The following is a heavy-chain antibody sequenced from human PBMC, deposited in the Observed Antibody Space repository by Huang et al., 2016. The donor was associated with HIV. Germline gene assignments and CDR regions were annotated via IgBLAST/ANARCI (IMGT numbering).Heavy chain of an antibody. Sequence: QITLKESGPTVIKPTQTLTLTCSFSGFSLNHKGVGVGWIRQPPGKALEWLVRLYWDDDKRFTPSRKNRITITKDTSKNQVVFTMTNLDPMDTGTYYCAHIGRLGNYYMDVWGNGTTVTVSS. CDR3: AHIGRLGNYYMDV. CDR2: LYWDDDK. J-gene: IGHJ6*03. D-gene: IGHD7-27*01. V-gene: IGHV2-5*02. CDR1: GFSLNHKGVG.